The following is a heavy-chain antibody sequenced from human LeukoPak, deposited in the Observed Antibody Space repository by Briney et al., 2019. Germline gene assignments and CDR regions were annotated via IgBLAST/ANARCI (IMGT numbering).Heavy chain of an antibody. J-gene: IGHJ4*02. V-gene: IGHV3-21*01. CDR2: ISFSRGNT. CDR3: ARDLDYGGRSNFDH. Sequence: GGSLRLSCAASGFTFSSYNMIWVRQAPGKGLEWVSSISFSRGNTYYADSVKGRFTISRDNAKNTLYLQMNSLRAEDTAVYYCARDLDYGGRSNFDHWGQGTLVTVSS. D-gene: IGHD4-23*01. CDR1: GFTFSSYN.